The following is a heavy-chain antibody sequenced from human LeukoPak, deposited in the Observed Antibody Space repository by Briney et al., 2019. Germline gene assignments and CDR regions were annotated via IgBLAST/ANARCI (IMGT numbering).Heavy chain of an antibody. CDR3: ARQEESYNPFDY. CDR1: GGSISSYY. D-gene: IGHD5-24*01. CDR2: IYYSGST. Sequence: PSETLSLTCTVSGGSISSYYWSWIRQPPGKGLEWIGYIYYSGSTNYNPSLKSRVTILVDTSKNQFSLKLSSVTAADTAVYYCARQEESYNPFDYWGQGTLVTVSS. V-gene: IGHV4-59*08. J-gene: IGHJ4*02.